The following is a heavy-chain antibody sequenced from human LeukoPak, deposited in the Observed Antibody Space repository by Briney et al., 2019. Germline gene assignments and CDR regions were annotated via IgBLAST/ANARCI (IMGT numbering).Heavy chain of an antibody. V-gene: IGHV3-33*01. D-gene: IGHD4-17*01. CDR3: ARGGRTTWHGMDV. J-gene: IGHJ6*02. CDR2: IWYDGSNK. CDR1: GFTFSTYG. Sequence: GGSLRLSCEASGFTFSTYGMHWVRQAPGKGLEWVAVIWYDGSNKNYADSVKGRFTISRDNSKNTLYLQMNSLRAEDTAVYYCARGGRTTWHGMDVWGQXTTVTVSS.